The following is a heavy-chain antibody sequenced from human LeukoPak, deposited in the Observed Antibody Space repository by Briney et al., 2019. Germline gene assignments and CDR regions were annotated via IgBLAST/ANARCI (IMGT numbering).Heavy chain of an antibody. CDR1: GITFSTSA. J-gene: IGHJ4*02. Sequence: GGSLRLSCAASGITFSTSAMSWVRQAPGKGLEWVSAISGSGGSTYYADSVKGRFTISRDNSKSTLHLQMNSLRVDDTAVYYCAKLLRGTVVPFYDYWGQGTLVTVSS. CDR2: ISGSGGST. CDR3: AKLLRGTVVPFYDY. D-gene: IGHD3-10*01. V-gene: IGHV3-23*01.